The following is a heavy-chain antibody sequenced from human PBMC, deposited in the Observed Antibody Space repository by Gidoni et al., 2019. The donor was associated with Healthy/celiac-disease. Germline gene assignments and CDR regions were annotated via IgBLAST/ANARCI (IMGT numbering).Heavy chain of an antibody. CDR1: GGPFSSYA. Sequence: VQLVQSGAELKKPGSSVKVSCTSSGGPFSSYAISWVRQAPGQGLEWMGSIIPSLGIANYAQKCQGRVTITADKSTSTAYMELSSLRSEDTAVYYCAREDIRGAAAVYLYWGQGTLVTVSS. CDR2: IIPSLGIA. CDR3: AREDIRGAAAVYLY. V-gene: IGHV1-69*04. D-gene: IGHD6-25*01. J-gene: IGHJ4*02.